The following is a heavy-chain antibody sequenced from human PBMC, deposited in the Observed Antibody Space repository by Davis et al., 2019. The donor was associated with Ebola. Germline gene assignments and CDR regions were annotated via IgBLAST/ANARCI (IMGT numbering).Heavy chain of an antibody. D-gene: IGHD6-19*01. CDR1: GFTFSSYW. CDR3: ARVRGSGWSLGDC. J-gene: IGHJ4*02. CDR2: IKQDGSEK. V-gene: IGHV3-7*01. Sequence: GESLKISCAASGFTFSSYWMSWVRQAPGKGLEWVANIKQDGSEKYYVGSVKGRFTVSRDNAKNSLYLQMNSLRAEDTAVYYCARVRGSGWSLGDCWGQGTLVTVSS.